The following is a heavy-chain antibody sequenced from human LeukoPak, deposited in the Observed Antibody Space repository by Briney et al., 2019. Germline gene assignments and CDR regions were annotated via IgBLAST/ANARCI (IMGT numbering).Heavy chain of an antibody. Sequence: GGSLRLYCSAYSFTFYYYAMSWHRQAPGKGLEWVSGVSGSGSKTYYADSVKGRFTISRDNSMNTLYLEMNSLRAEPTGIYYYAIDRCYDIRFYGLDVWGQGTTVSVSS. D-gene: IGHD3-9*01. V-gene: IGHV3-23*01. CDR1: SFTFYYYA. J-gene: IGHJ6*02. CDR3: AIDRCYDIRFYGLDV. CDR2: VSGSGSKT.